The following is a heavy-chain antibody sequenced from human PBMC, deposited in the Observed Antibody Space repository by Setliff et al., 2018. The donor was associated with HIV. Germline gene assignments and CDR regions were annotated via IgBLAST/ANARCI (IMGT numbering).Heavy chain of an antibody. CDR2: INHSGGT. J-gene: IGHJ4*02. D-gene: IGHD3-10*01. V-gene: IGHV4-34*01. Sequence: SETLSLTCAVYGGSFSDYNWSWIRQSPGRGLEWIGEINHSGGTNYNSSLKSRVTISVDTSKKQFSLNLTSLTAADTAVYYCARGQPPPGPGLVRGAYSSGSLDYWGQGTPVTVSS. CDR3: ARGQPPPGPGLVRGAYSSGSLDY. CDR1: GGSFSDYN.